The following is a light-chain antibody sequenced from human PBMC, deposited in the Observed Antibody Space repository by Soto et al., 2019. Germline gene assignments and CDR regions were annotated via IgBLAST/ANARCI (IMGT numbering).Light chain of an antibody. Sequence: QSVLTQSSSASASLGSWVKLTCTLSSGHSSYIIAWHHQQPGKAPRYLMKLEGSGSYNKGSGVPDRFSGSSSGADRYLTISNLQFEDEANYYCETWDSNTLVFGGGTKLTVL. J-gene: IGLJ2*01. CDR3: ETWDSNTLV. CDR1: SGHSSYI. CDR2: LEGSGSY. V-gene: IGLV4-60*02.